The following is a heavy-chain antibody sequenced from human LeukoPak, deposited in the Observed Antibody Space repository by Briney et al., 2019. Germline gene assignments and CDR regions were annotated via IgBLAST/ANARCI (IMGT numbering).Heavy chain of an antibody. CDR3: VRDEVGFDY. V-gene: IGHV3-48*01. CDR1: GFTFSSYE. D-gene: IGHD1-26*01. Sequence: GGSLRLSCAASGFTFSSYEMNWVRQAPGKGLEWVSYISSSSSTIYYADSVKGRFTISRDNAKNSLYLQMNSLRAEDTAVYYCVRDEVGFDYWGQGTLVTVSS. J-gene: IGHJ4*02. CDR2: ISSSSSTI.